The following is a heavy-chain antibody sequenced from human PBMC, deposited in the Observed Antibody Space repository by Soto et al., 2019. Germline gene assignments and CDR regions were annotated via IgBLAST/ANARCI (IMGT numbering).Heavy chain of an antibody. D-gene: IGHD5-12*01. CDR3: EKGSIEYSASVDR. CDR2: ISARGGSS. CDR1: GFSFNSYA. J-gene: IGHJ5*02. Sequence: EVQLLESGGGLVQPGGSLRLACAASGFSFNSYAMVLVRQAPGKGLEWVSVISARGGSSYFADSVKGRFTISRDNSKNVLSLEMNNLRAEDTATYFCEKGSIEYSASVDRWGQGTLVLVSS. V-gene: IGHV3-23*01.